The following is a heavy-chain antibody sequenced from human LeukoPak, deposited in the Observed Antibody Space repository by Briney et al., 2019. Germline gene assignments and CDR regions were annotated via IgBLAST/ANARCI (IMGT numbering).Heavy chain of an antibody. Sequence: PGGSLRLSCEASGFTFSTYWMGWVRQAPGKGLEWVANIHPDGSETSYVDSVKGRFTISRDNARKSRFLQMNSLGAEETAVYYCVRWGVEAVIDFWREGTLVTVSS. V-gene: IGHV3-7*01. CDR2: IHPDGSET. D-gene: IGHD3-10*01. J-gene: IGHJ4*02. CDR1: GFTFSTYW. CDR3: VRWGVEAVIDF.